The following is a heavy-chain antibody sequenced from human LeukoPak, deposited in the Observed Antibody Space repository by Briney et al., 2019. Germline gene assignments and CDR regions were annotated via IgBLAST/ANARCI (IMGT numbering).Heavy chain of an antibody. V-gene: IGHV3-64D*09. Sequence: GGSLRLSCSAAGYSFCSYAMYWIRQAPGKGLEYVSAISSSGGSTYYADSVKGRFSISRDNSKNTLSLQMSSLKPEYTAGYYCMKEGRQELGISGGDFDLWGRGTLVTVSS. CDR1: GYSFCSYA. D-gene: IGHD7-27*01. CDR2: ISSSGGST. CDR3: MKEGRQELGISGGDFDL. J-gene: IGHJ2*01.